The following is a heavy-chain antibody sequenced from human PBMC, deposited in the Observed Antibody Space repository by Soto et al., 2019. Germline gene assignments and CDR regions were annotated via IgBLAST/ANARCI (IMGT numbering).Heavy chain of an antibody. Sequence: EVQLLESGGGLVQPGGSLRLSCAASGFTFSSYAMSWVRQAPGKGVEWVSSLTDTGGSTYYADSVKGRFTISRDNSKNTLYLQMNSLRAEDTAVYYCANLKLRSGGVIVSNYWGQGTLVTVSS. J-gene: IGHJ4*02. D-gene: IGHD3-16*02. CDR3: ANLKLRSGGVIVSNY. CDR2: LTDTGGST. V-gene: IGHV3-23*01. CDR1: GFTFSSYA.